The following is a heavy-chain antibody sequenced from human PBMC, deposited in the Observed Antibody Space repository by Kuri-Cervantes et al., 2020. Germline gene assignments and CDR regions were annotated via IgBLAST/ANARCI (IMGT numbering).Heavy chain of an antibody. CDR2: ISYDGSNK. J-gene: IGHJ6*03. V-gene: IGHV3-30-3*01. D-gene: IGHD3-3*01. Sequence: GESLKISCAASGFTFSSYAMHWVRQAPGKGLEWVAVISYDGSNKYYADSVKGRFTISRDNSKNSLYLQMNSLRAEDTAVYYCARIPTYYDFWSVTTLYYYYMDVWGKGTTVTVSS. CDR1: GFTFSSYA. CDR3: ARIPTYYDFWSVTTLYYYYMDV.